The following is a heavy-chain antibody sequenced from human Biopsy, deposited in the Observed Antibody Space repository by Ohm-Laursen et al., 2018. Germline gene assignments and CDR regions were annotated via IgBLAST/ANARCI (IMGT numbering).Heavy chain of an antibody. D-gene: IGHD6-19*01. V-gene: IGHV4-59*01. Sequence: SQTLSLTCSVSGGSMTGYDWSWIRLAPGKGLEWIGDIYYSGGTKYNPSLASRVTFSVDMSKSQFSLKLYSVTAADTAVYYCARVEAGAYDALDIWGQGALVAVSA. CDR2: IYYSGGT. CDR3: ARVEAGAYDALDI. CDR1: GGSMTGYD. J-gene: IGHJ3*02.